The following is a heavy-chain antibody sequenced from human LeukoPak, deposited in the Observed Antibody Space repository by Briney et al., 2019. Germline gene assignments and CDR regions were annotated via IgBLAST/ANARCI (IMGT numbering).Heavy chain of an antibody. CDR3: AREFVVVPAAISVVDAFDI. V-gene: IGHV3-48*01. Sequence: QPGGSLRLSCAASGFTFSSYSMNWVRQAPGKGLEWVSYISSSSSTIYYADSVKGRFTISRDNAKNSLYLQMNSLRADDTAVYYCAREFVVVPAAISVVDAFDIWGQGTMVTVSS. CDR1: GFTFSSYS. J-gene: IGHJ3*02. CDR2: ISSSSSTI. D-gene: IGHD2-2*02.